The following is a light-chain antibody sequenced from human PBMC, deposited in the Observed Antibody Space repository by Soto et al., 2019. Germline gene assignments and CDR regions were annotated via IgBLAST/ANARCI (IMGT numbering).Light chain of an antibody. Sequence: QSALTQPASVSGSPGQSVTISCTGTNSDIGPYNYVTWYQKHPGKAPKLIIYDVNNRPSGVSNRFSCSKSGNTASLTISGLQAEDEADYYCSSYTSTTTVIIFGGGTKVTVL. V-gene: IGLV2-14*01. J-gene: IGLJ2*01. CDR3: SSYTSTTTVII. CDR1: NSDIGPYNY. CDR2: DVN.